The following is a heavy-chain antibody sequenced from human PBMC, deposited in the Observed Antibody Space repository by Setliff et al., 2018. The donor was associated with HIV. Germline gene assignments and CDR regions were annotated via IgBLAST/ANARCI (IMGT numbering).Heavy chain of an antibody. V-gene: IGHV4-39*01. CDR2: SCYSRIT. CDR1: GDSVTSETYC. D-gene: IGHD1-1*01. Sequence: PSETLSLTCTVSGDSVTSETYCWGWIRQPPEKGLEWIGSSCYSRITYYNSSLKSRATSSVDTPRNQRSLKLSSVTAADTAVYYCVRSGYYWNASPSFWGHGTLVTVSS. J-gene: IGHJ4*01. CDR3: VRSGYYWNASPSF.